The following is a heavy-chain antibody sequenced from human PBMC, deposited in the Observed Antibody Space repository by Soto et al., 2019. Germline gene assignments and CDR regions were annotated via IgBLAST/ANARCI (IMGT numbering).Heavy chain of an antibody. Sequence: HPGGSLRLSCAASGFTVSSNYTSWVRQAPGKGLEWVSVIYSGGSTYYADSVKGRFTISRDNSKNTLYLQMNSLRAEDTAVYYCAKVLRYFYWLLRPGDYYGMDGWGQGTTVTVSS. CDR3: AKVLRYFYWLLRPGDYYGMDG. CDR1: GFTVSSNY. V-gene: IGHV3-66*01. D-gene: IGHD3-9*01. CDR2: IYSGGST. J-gene: IGHJ6*02.